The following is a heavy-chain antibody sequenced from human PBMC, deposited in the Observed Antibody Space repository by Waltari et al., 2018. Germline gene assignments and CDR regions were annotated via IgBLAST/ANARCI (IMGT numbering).Heavy chain of an antibody. CDR3: ASGRGWLFDY. CDR2: IGGSGGNL. V-gene: IGHV3-23*01. D-gene: IGHD6-19*01. Sequence: EVQLLESGGGLVQPGGSLRLSCEASGFTFISYAMNWVRQAPGKGREWVSSIGGSGGNLYYADSVKGRFSISRDKSKNTLFLQMNSLRGDDTAIYYCASGRGWLFDYWGQGTQVTVSS. CDR1: GFTFISYA. J-gene: IGHJ4*02.